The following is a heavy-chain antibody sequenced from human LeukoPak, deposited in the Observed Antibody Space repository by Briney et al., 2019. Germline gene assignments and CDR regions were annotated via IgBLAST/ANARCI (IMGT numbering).Heavy chain of an antibody. CDR1: GYTVTSYG. V-gene: IGHV1-18*01. Sequence: APVKVSCKASGYTVTSYGISWGRQGPGQRLEWMGWISAYNGNTNYAQKLQGRVTMTTDTSTSTAYMELRSLRSDDTAVYYCARVDLEDSMYYDFWSGSPPDYWGQGTLVTVSS. J-gene: IGHJ4*02. CDR3: ARVDLEDSMYYDFWSGSPPDY. D-gene: IGHD3-3*01. CDR2: ISAYNGNT.